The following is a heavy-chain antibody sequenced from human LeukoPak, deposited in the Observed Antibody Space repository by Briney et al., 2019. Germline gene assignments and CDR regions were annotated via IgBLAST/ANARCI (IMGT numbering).Heavy chain of an antibody. CDR3: ARRWVVVVPAAGHNWFDP. CDR1: GGSFSGYY. V-gene: IGHV4-34*01. J-gene: IGHJ5*02. Sequence: SETLSLTCTVYGGSFSGYYWSWIHQPPGKGLEWIGEINHSGSTNYNPSLKSRVTISVDTSKNQFSLKLSSVTAADTAVYYCARRWVVVVPAAGHNWFDPWGQGTLVTVSS. D-gene: IGHD2-2*01. CDR2: INHSGST.